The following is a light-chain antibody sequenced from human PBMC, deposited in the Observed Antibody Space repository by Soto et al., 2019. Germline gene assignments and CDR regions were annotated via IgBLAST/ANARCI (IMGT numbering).Light chain of an antibody. Sequence: EIVMTQSPATLSVSPGERATLSCRASQSVSSNLAWYQQKPGQAPRLLIYGASTRATGIPARFSGSGSGTEFTLIISSLQSEDFAVYCCQQYSSWPPRYTFGQGTKLEIK. CDR1: QSVSSN. V-gene: IGKV3-15*01. CDR2: GAS. CDR3: QQYSSWPPRYT. J-gene: IGKJ2*01.